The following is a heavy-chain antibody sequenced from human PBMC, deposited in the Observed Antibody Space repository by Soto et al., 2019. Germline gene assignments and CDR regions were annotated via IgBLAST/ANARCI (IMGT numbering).Heavy chain of an antibody. CDR3: ARDSSSKTRYYYYYMDV. CDR2: INPNSGGT. D-gene: IGHD6-6*01. CDR1: GYTFTGYY. J-gene: IGHJ6*03. Sequence: QVQLVQSGAEVKKPGASVKVSCKASGYTFTGYYMHWVRQAPGQGLEWMGWINPNSGGTNYAQKFQGWVTMTRDTSIITAYMELSRLRSDDTAVYYCARDSSSKTRYYYYYMDVWGKGTTVTVSS. V-gene: IGHV1-2*04.